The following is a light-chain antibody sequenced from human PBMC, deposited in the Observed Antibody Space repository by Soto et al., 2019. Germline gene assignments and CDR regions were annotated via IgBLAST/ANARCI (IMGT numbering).Light chain of an antibody. CDR3: QQYGSSPYT. CDR2: GAS. Sequence: EIVLTQSPGTLSLSPGERGTLSFMASQSVSSSYLAWYQQKPGQAPRLLIYGASSRATGIPDRFSGSGSGTDFTLTIRRLEPEDFAVYYCQQYGSSPYTFGQGTKVDIK. V-gene: IGKV3-20*01. CDR1: QSVSSSY. J-gene: IGKJ2*01.